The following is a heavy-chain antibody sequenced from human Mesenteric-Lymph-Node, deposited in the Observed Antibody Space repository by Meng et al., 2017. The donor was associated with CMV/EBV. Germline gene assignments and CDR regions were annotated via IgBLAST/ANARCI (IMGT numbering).Heavy chain of an antibody. CDR1: GFIVSENY. V-gene: IGHV3-53*01. CDR2: IYGGATT. J-gene: IGHJ4*02. D-gene: IGHD6-6*01. CDR3: AREYSSSSGDCFDH. Sequence: GESLKISCAASGFIVSENYMNWVRQAPGKGLEWVSVIYGGATTYYADSVKGRFITSRDNAKSFLYLQMNSLRAEDTAVYYCAREYSSSSGDCFDHWGQGTLVTVSS.